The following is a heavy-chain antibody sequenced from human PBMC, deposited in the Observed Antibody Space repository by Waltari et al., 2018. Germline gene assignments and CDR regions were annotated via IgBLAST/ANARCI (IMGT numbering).Heavy chain of an antibody. CDR1: GYTFTSYA. J-gene: IGHJ5*02. CDR3: ARDLTSIAARPSWFDP. V-gene: IGHV1-3*01. Sequence: QVQLVQSGAEVKKPGASVKVSCKASGYTFTSYAMHWVRQAPGQRLEWMGWINAGNGNTKYSQKFQGRVTITRDTSASTAYMELSSLRSEDTAVYYCARDLTSIAARPSWFDPWGQGTLVTVSS. CDR2: INAGNGNT. D-gene: IGHD6-6*01.